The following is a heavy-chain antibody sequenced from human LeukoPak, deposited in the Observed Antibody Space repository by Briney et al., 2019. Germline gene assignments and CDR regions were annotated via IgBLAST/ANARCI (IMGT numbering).Heavy chain of an antibody. CDR1: GYSIITYY. CDR3: GRDGGGGSWGDF. Sequence: VASVKVSCKTSGYSIITYYIHWVRQAPGQGPEWLGRINPNGGTTTYAQKFQDRVTMTRDTSTGTVYMELNSLRSEDTAMYYCGRDGGGGSWGDFWGQGTLVTVSS. CDR2: INPNGGTT. D-gene: IGHD2-15*01. V-gene: IGHV1-46*01. J-gene: IGHJ4*02.